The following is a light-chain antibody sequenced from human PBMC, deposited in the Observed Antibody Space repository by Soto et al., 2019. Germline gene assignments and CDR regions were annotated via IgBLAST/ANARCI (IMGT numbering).Light chain of an antibody. CDR3: CSYASSYNVI. Sequence: QSALTQPRSVSGSPGQSVTISCTGTSSDVGGYNYVSWYQQHPGKAPKLMIYDVTKRPSGVPDRFSGSKSGNTASLTISGLQAEDEADYYCCSYASSYNVIFGGGTKLTVL. V-gene: IGLV2-11*01. CDR1: SSDVGGYNY. CDR2: DVT. J-gene: IGLJ2*01.